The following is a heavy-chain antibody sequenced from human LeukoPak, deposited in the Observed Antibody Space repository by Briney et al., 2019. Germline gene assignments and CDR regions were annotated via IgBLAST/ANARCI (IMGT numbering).Heavy chain of an antibody. D-gene: IGHD1-14*01. CDR3: ARHDNYPGFGRGFDP. Sequence: PSETLSLTCSVSGDSMSGYYWSWIRQPPGKGLEWIGYMYYSGTTNHNPSLKSRVTISADTSKNHFSLKLYSVTAADTAVYYCARHDNYPGFGRGFDPWGQGFLVTVTS. J-gene: IGHJ5*02. V-gene: IGHV4-59*08. CDR1: GDSMSGYY. CDR2: MYYSGTT.